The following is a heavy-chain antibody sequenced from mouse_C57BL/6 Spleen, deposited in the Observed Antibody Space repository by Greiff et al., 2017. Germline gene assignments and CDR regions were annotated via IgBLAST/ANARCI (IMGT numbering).Heavy chain of an antibody. Sequence: DVKLQESGPELVKPGASVKMSCKASGYTFTDYNMHWVKQSHGKSLEWIGYINPNNGGTSYNQKFKGKATLTVNKSSSTAYMELRSLTSEDSAVYYCARGRGNYVGFAYWGQGTLVTVSA. J-gene: IGHJ3*01. D-gene: IGHD2-1*01. CDR1: GYTFTDYN. CDR2: INPNNGGT. CDR3: ARGRGNYVGFAY. V-gene: IGHV1-22*01.